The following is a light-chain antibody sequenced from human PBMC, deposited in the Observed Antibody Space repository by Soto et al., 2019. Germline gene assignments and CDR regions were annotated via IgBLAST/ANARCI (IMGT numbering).Light chain of an antibody. V-gene: IGLV4-69*01. CDR1: SGHSSYA. J-gene: IGLJ2*01. CDR3: QTWGTGIGV. Sequence: QTVVTQSPSASASLGASVILTCTLSSGHSSYAIAWHQQQPEKGPRYLMNLNSDGSHTKGDGIPDRVSGSSSGAERYLTISSLQSEDEADYYCQTWGTGIGVFGGGTKLTVL. CDR2: LNSDGSH.